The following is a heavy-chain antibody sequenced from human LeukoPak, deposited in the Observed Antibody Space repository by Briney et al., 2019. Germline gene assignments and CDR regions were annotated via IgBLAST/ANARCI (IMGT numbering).Heavy chain of an antibody. J-gene: IGHJ3*02. V-gene: IGHV3-30*02. CDR1: GFTFSNYW. Sequence: GGSLRLSCAASGFTFSNYWMTWVRQAPGKGLEWVAFIRHDGSIKYYAESVKDRFTISRDNSKNTVYLQMNSLRPEDTAVYYCAKSHGGDPKEGAFDIWGRGTVVTVSS. CDR2: IRHDGSIK. CDR3: AKSHGGDPKEGAFDI. D-gene: IGHD4-17*01.